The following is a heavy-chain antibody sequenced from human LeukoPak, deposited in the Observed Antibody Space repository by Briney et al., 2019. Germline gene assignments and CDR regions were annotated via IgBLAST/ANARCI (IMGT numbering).Heavy chain of an antibody. Sequence: SETLSLACTVSGGSISSYYWSWIRQPPGKGLEWIGYIYTSGSTNYNPSLKSRVTISVDTSKNQFSLKLSSVTAADTAVYYCGRQEDAFDIWGQGTMVTVSS. J-gene: IGHJ3*02. CDR1: GGSISSYY. CDR2: IYTSGST. V-gene: IGHV4-4*09. CDR3: GRQEDAFDI.